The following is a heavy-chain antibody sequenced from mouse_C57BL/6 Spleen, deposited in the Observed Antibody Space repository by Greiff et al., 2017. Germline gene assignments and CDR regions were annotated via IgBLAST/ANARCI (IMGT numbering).Heavy chain of an antibody. V-gene: IGHV3-6*01. CDR3: AREADYAWFAY. D-gene: IGHD2-4*01. CDR2: ISYDGSN. CDR1: GYSITSGYY. Sequence: EVHLVESGPGLVKPSQSLSLTCSVTGYSITSGYYWNWIRQFPGNKLEWMGYISYDGSNNYNPSLKNRISITRDTSKNQFFLKLNSVTTEDTATYYCAREADYAWFAYWGQGTLVTVSA. J-gene: IGHJ3*01.